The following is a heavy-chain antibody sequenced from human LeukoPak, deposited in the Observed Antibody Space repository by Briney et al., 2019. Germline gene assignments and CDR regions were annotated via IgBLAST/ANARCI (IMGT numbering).Heavy chain of an antibody. CDR3: ATGGTGDYRFDS. Sequence: PSETLSLTCTVSGDSISNYYWSWIRQPPGQGLEWIGYIFYSGSTNYNPSLKSQVTISVDTSKNQFSLKLSSVTPADTAVYYCATGGTGDYRFDSWGQGTLVSVSS. CDR1: GDSISNYY. CDR2: IFYSGST. V-gene: IGHV4-59*01. J-gene: IGHJ4*02. D-gene: IGHD4-17*01.